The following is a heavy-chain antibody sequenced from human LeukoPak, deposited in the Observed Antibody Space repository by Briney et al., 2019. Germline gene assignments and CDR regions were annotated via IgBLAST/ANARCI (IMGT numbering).Heavy chain of an antibody. CDR2: IFYSGRT. CDR3: ATAFLWDNTRGAFDF. D-gene: IGHD2/OR15-2a*01. J-gene: IGHJ4*02. Sequence: SETLSLTCTVSGGSISSDYWNWIQQPPGKGLEWIGYIFYSGRTNYNPSLKSRVTISVDTSKNQFSLKLSSVTAADTAVYYCATAFLWDNTRGAFDFWGQGTLVTVSS. CDR1: GGSISSDY. V-gene: IGHV4-59*12.